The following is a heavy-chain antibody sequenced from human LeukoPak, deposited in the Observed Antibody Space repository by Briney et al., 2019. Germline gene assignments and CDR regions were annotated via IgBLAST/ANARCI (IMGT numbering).Heavy chain of an antibody. CDR1: GFTLSSYW. D-gene: IGHD3-22*01. Sequence: SGGSLRLSCAASGFTLSSYWMSWVRQAPGKGLEWVANIKQDGSEKYYVDSVKGRFTISRDNAKNSLYLQMNSLRAEDTAVYYCARSLITMIAQSDYWGQGILVTVSS. CDR3: ARSLITMIAQSDY. CDR2: IKQDGSEK. V-gene: IGHV3-7*01. J-gene: IGHJ4*02.